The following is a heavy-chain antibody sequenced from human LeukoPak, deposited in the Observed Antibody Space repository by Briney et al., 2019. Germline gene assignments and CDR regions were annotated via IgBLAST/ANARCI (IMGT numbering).Heavy chain of an antibody. Sequence: GGSLRLSCAASGFSFSSYGMHWVRQAPGRGLEWVAFIRDDGSSKYYADSVKGRFTISRDKSKNTLYLQMNSLRAEDTAVYYCARGPYDFWSGYSVYWGQGTLVTVSS. CDR3: ARGPYDFWSGYSVY. CDR1: GFSFSSYG. CDR2: IRDDGSSK. J-gene: IGHJ4*02. D-gene: IGHD3-3*01. V-gene: IGHV3-30*02.